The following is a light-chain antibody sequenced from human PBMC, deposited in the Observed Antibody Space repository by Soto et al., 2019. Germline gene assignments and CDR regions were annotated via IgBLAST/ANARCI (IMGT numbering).Light chain of an antibody. V-gene: IGLV1-44*01. Sequence: QSVLTQPPSLSGTPGQTVTISCIGSRSNIGSAIVHWYQQLPGTAPRPLIYMNSQRPSGVPDRFSGSKSGTSASLVITGLRPEDEAAYYCVAWDDNLNSRGFGGGTKVTVL. CDR2: MNS. CDR1: RSNIGSAI. J-gene: IGLJ2*01. CDR3: VAWDDNLNSRG.